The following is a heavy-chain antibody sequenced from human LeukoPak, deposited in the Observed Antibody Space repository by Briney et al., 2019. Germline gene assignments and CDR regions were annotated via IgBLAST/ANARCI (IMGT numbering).Heavy chain of an antibody. CDR3: ARDYYYGSGSYSGDY. CDR1: GFTFSGYY. Sequence: GGSLGLSCAASGFTFSGYYMSWIRQAPGKGLEWVSYISSSGSTIYYADSVKGRFTISRDNAKNSLYLQMNSLRAEDTAVYYCARDYYYGSGSYSGDYWGQGTLVTVSS. V-gene: IGHV3-11*04. D-gene: IGHD3-10*01. CDR2: ISSSGSTI. J-gene: IGHJ4*02.